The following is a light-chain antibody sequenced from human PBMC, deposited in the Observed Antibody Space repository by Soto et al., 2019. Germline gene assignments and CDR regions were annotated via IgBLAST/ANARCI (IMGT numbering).Light chain of an antibody. V-gene: IGKV3-15*01. CDR2: AAT. CDR3: HPYNHCHVYT. J-gene: IGKJ2*01. CDR1: QTVHSN. Sequence: EIVMTQSPANLSVSPGGRATLSCRASQTVHSNLAWYQHKSGLAPRLLIYAATTRATGITARISGSGSGTEFTLTITSLQSEASAVYCCHPYNHCHVYTFGPGTKLEIK.